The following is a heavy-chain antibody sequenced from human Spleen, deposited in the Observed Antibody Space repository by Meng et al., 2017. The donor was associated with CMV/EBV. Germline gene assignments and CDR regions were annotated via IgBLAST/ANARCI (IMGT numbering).Heavy chain of an antibody. CDR2: IYYSGST. CDR1: GGSISSGDYY. CDR3: ARPRAGQTGWFDP. V-gene: IGHV4-30-4*08. J-gene: IGHJ5*02. D-gene: IGHD3-10*01. Sequence: GQLQRSGPGRWKPPQTRAFPCLSPGGSISSGDYYWSWIRQPPGKGLEWIGYIYYSGSTYYNPSLKDRVTISVDTSKNQFSLKLSSVTAADTAVYYCARPRAGQTGWFDPWGQGTLVTVSS.